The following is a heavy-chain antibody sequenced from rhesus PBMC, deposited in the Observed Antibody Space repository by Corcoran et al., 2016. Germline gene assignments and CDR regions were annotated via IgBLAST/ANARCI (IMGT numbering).Heavy chain of an antibody. CDR3: ARRPYYYDSGYFY. J-gene: IGHJ4*01. CDR2: SSGSGGST. D-gene: IGHD3-28*01. CDR1: GYSISSGYY. V-gene: IGHV4-99*01. Sequence: QVQLQESGPGLVKPSETLSLTCAVSGYSISSGYYWGWIRQPPGKGLEYIGYSSGSGGSTYYNPSLKGRVTMSIDPSKNQFSLKLSSVTAADTAVYYCARRPYYYDSGYFYWGQGVLVTVSS.